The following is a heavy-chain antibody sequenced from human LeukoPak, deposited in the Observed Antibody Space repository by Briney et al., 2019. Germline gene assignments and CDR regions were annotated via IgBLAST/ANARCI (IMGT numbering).Heavy chain of an antibody. CDR2: IIPIFGTA. Sequence: RASVKVSCKASGGTFSSYAISWVRQAPGQGLEWMGGIIPIFGTANYAQKLQGRVTMTTDTSTSTAYMELRSLRSDDTAVYYCATIIAAAGKNWFDPWGQGTLVTVSS. J-gene: IGHJ5*02. CDR1: GGTFSSYA. CDR3: ATIIAAAGKNWFDP. V-gene: IGHV1-69*05. D-gene: IGHD6-13*01.